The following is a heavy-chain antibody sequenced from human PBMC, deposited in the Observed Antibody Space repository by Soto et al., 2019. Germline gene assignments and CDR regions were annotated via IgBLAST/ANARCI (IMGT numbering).Heavy chain of an antibody. CDR2: INSGGSA. CDR3: ARDRGSSWFYFDS. V-gene: IGHV3-53*01. CDR1: GFGVSNNY. D-gene: IGHD6-13*01. Sequence: PGGSLRLSCAASGFGVSNNYMNWVRKAPGKGLEWVSLINSGGSAYYADSVRGRFTISRDNSKNTLYLQMNSLRAEDTAVYFCARDRGSSWFYFDSWAQGTLVTVSS. J-gene: IGHJ4*02.